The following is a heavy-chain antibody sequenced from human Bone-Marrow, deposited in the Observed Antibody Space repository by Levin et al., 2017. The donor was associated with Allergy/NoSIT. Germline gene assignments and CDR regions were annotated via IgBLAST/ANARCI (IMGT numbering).Heavy chain of an antibody. D-gene: IGHD6-19*01. J-gene: IGHJ4*02. Sequence: GGSLRLSCAASGFTFSSYGMHWVRQAPGKGLEWVAVISYDGSNKYYADSVKGRFTISRDNSKNTLYLQMNSLRAEDTAVYYCAKDWARYSSGWSNDYWGQGTLVTVSS. CDR1: GFTFSSYG. V-gene: IGHV3-30*18. CDR3: AKDWARYSSGWSNDY. CDR2: ISYDGSNK.